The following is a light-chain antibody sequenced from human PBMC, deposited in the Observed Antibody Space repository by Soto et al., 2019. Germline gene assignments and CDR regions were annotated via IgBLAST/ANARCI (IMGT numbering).Light chain of an antibody. Sequence: AIRMTQSPSSFSASTGDRVTITCRASQGIGSYLAWYQQKPGKAPNLLIYAASTLQSGVPSRFSGSGSGTDFTLTISCLQSEDSETYSCQQYYSYPYTFGQGTKLEIK. V-gene: IGKV1-8*01. J-gene: IGKJ2*01. CDR1: QGIGSY. CDR2: AAS. CDR3: QQYYSYPYT.